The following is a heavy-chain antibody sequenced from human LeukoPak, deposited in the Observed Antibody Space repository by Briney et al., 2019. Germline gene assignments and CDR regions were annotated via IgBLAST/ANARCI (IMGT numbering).Heavy chain of an antibody. V-gene: IGHV4-59*08. D-gene: IGHD5-12*01. CDR1: GGSISSYY. CDR2: IYYSGST. Sequence: SETLSLTCTVSGGSISSYYWSLIRQPPGKGLEWIGYIYYSGSTNYNPSLKSRVTISVDTPKNQFSLKLSSVTAADTAVYYCARLPYGGYPDYWGQGTLVTVSS. J-gene: IGHJ4*02. CDR3: ARLPYGGYPDY.